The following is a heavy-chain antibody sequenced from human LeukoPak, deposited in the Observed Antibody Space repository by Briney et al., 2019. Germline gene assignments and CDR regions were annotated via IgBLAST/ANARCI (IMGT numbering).Heavy chain of an antibody. Sequence: QTGGSLRLSCAASGFTFSSYDMSWVRQAPGKGLEWVSYLSSSSSVIYHADSVKGRFTISRDNSKNTLYLQMNSLRAEDTAVYYCAKDAEEGAGSYDILTGYYFPHWFDPWGQGTLVTVSS. CDR3: AKDAEEGAGSYDILTGYYFPHWFDP. CDR1: GFTFSSYD. D-gene: IGHD3-9*01. V-gene: IGHV3-48*01. J-gene: IGHJ5*02. CDR2: LSSSSSVI.